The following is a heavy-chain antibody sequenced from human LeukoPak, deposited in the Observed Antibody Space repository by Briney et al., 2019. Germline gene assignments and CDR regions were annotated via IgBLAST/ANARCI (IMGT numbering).Heavy chain of an antibody. J-gene: IGHJ4*02. CDR2: ITGTGDGT. D-gene: IGHD4/OR15-4a*01. CDR3: AKAGLVRGGALDS. Sequence: GGSLRLSCAASGFTFSTYAMTWVRQAPGKGLEWVSSITGTGDGTSAADSVKGRFTISRDSSKHTLYLQMNSLRVEDTAVYYCAKAGLVRGGALDSWGQGILVTVSS. CDR1: GFTFSTYA. V-gene: IGHV3-23*01.